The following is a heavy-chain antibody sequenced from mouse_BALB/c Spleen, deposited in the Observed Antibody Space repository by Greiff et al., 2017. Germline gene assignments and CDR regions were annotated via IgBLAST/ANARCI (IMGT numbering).Heavy chain of an antibody. V-gene: IGHV5-6-5*01. D-gene: IGHD1-1*01. CDR3: ANYYGSSLGAMDY. J-gene: IGHJ4*01. Sequence: EVKVVESGGGLVKPGGSLKLSCAASGFTFSSYAMSWVRQTPEKRLEWVASISSGGSTYYPDSVKGRFTISRDNARNILYLQMSSLRSEDTAMYYCANYYGSSLGAMDYWGQGTSVTVSS. CDR2: ISSGGST. CDR1: GFTFSSYA.